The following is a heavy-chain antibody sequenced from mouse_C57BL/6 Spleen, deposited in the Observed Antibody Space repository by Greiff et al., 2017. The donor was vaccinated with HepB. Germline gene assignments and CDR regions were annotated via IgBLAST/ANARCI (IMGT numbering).Heavy chain of an antibody. CDR3: AREGDDGPVY. V-gene: IGHV1-54*01. D-gene: IGHD2-3*01. Sequence: VQLQQSGAELVRPGTSVKVSCKASGYAFTNYLIEWVKQRPGQGLEWIGVINPGSGGTNYNEKFKGKATLTADKSSSTAYMQLSSLTSEDSAVYFCAREGDDGPVYWGQGTSVTVSS. CDR1: GYAFTNYL. J-gene: IGHJ4*01. CDR2: INPGSGGT.